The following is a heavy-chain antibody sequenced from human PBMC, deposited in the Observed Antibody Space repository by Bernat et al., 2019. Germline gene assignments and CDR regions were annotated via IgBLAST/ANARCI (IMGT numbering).Heavy chain of an antibody. D-gene: IGHD1-26*01. V-gene: IGHV3-33*01. CDR2: IWYDGSNK. Sequence: QVQLVESGGGVVQPGRSLRLSCAASGFTFSSYGMHWVRQAPGKGLEWVAVIWYDGSNKYYADSVKGRFTISRDNSKNTLYLQMNSLRAEDTAVYYYARVEWELDQGLDYWGQGTLVTVSS. CDR3: ARVEWELDQGLDY. J-gene: IGHJ4*02. CDR1: GFTFSSYG.